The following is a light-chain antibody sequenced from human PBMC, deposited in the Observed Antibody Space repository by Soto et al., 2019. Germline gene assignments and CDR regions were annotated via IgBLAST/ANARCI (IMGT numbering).Light chain of an antibody. CDR2: GAS. J-gene: IGKJ1*01. Sequence: EMVLTQSPGILSLSPGERATLSCRASQSVSNDFLAWYQQKPGQAPRLLIYGASTRATDVPDRFSGSGSGADCTLTMSRLEPEYFAVSYCQQYGSSPPGTFGQGTKVEMK. CDR3: QQYGSSPPGT. CDR1: QSVSNDF. V-gene: IGKV3-20*01.